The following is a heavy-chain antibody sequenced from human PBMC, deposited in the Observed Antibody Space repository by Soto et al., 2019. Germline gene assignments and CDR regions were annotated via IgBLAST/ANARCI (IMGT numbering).Heavy chain of an antibody. D-gene: IGHD5-12*01. CDR2: ISAYNGNT. CDR3: ARVLEYSGYDFDYYYYDMDV. Sequence: QVQLVQSGAEVKKPGASVKVSCKASGYTFTSYGISWVRQDPGQGLEWMGWISAYNGNTNYAQKIQGRVTMTTDTATSTAYMELRSLRSEHTAVYYCARVLEYSGYDFDYYYYDMDVWGKGTTVTVSS. J-gene: IGHJ6*03. V-gene: IGHV1-18*01. CDR1: GYTFTSYG.